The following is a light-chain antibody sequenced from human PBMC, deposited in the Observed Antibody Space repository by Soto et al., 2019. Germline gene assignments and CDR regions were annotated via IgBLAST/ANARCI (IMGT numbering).Light chain of an antibody. CDR1: QGVYSY. CDR2: AAS. V-gene: IGKV1-9*01. CDR3: HQVNSYPHT. Sequence: DIRLSQSPSFLSASVGDRVTITCRASQGVYSYLAWYQQKPGRAPSLLIYAASTLQVGLPSRFSGSGSGTEFPLTINSLQPEDFASYYCHQVNSYPHTFGGGTKVEIK. J-gene: IGKJ4*01.